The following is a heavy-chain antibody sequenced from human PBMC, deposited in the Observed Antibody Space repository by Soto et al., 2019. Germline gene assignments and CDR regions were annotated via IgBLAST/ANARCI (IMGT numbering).Heavy chain of an antibody. Sequence: GASVKVSCKASGYTFTSYYMHWVRQAPGQGLEWMGIINPSGGSTSYAQKFQGRVTMTRDTSTSTVYMELSSLRSEDTAVYYCARDGAGFDGYYSTFLDYWGQGTLVT. D-gene: IGHD2-15*01. V-gene: IGHV1-46*01. J-gene: IGHJ4*02. CDR1: GYTFTSYY. CDR3: ARDGAGFDGYYSTFLDY. CDR2: INPSGGST.